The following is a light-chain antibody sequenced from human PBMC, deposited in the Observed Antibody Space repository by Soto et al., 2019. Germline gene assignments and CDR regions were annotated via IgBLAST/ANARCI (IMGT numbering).Light chain of an antibody. Sequence: DIQMTQSPSSLSASVGGRVTITCLASQSISSYLNWYQQNPGKAPKLLIYAASSLQSGVPSRFSGSGSGTDFTLTISSLQPEDFATYYCQQSYSAPLTFGGGTKVEIK. J-gene: IGKJ4*01. CDR1: QSISSY. V-gene: IGKV1-39*01. CDR3: QQSYSAPLT. CDR2: AAS.